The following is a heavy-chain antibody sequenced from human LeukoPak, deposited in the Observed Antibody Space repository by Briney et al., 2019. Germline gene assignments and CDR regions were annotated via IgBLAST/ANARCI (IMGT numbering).Heavy chain of an antibody. D-gene: IGHD3-10*01. Sequence: SETLSLTCTVSGDSVTSSSYSWGWIRQSPGKGLEWIGTIYYYGSTYYNPSLKSRVTLSVDTSKNQFSLKLSSVTAADTAVYYCATSSRVYGSGSSYFQHWGQGTLVTVSS. V-gene: IGHV4-39*07. CDR1: GDSVTSSSYS. J-gene: IGHJ1*01. CDR2: IYYYGST. CDR3: ATSSRVYGSGSSYFQH.